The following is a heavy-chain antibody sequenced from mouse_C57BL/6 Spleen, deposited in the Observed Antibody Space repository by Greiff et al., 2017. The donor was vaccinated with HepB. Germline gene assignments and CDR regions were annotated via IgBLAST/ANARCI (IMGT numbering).Heavy chain of an antibody. CDR1: GFTFTDYY. CDR3: ARLGTTVVVHWYFDV. D-gene: IGHD1-1*01. CDR2: IRNKANGYTT. V-gene: IGHV7-3*01. Sequence: DVHLVESGGGLVQPGGSLSLSCAASGFTFTDYYMSWVRQPPGKALEWLGFIRNKANGYTTEYSASVKGRFTISRDNSQSILYLQMNALRAEDSATYYCARLGTTVVVHWYFDVWGTGTTVTVSS. J-gene: IGHJ1*03.